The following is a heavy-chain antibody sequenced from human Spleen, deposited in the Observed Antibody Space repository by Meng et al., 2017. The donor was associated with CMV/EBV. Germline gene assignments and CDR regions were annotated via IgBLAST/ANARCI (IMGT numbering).Heavy chain of an antibody. D-gene: IGHD4-17*01. V-gene: IGHV3-20*04. CDR1: GLSFDDYG. CDR3: ARDYDFGDYGHFHH. Sequence: GGSLRLSCAASGLSFDDYGMSWVRQAPGKGLEWVSGINWNGGSTAYADSVKGRFTISRDNAKNSLYLQMNSLRAEDTAFYYCARDYDFGDYGHFHHWGQGTLVTVSS. J-gene: IGHJ1*01. CDR2: INWNGGST.